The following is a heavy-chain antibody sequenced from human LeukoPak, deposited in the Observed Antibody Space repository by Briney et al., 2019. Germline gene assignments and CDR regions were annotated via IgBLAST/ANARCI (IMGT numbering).Heavy chain of an antibody. CDR1: GFTVSSNY. J-gene: IGHJ3*02. CDR2: ISGSGGST. D-gene: IGHD5-18*01. CDR3: AKAQLSLRGAFDI. Sequence: GGSLRLSCAASGFTVSSNYMSWVRQAPGKGLEWVSAISGSGGSTYYADSVKGRFTISRDNSKNTLYLQMNSLRAEDTAVYYCAKAQLSLRGAFDIWGQGTMVTVSS. V-gene: IGHV3-23*01.